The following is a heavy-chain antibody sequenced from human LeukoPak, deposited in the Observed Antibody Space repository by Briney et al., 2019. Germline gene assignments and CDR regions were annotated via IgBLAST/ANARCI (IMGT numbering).Heavy chain of an antibody. CDR1: GFTFSSYE. CDR3: ARSLHGDYVFDY. J-gene: IGHJ4*02. D-gene: IGHD4-17*01. Sequence: GGSLRLSCAASGFTFSSYEMNWVRQAPGKGLEWVSSISSSSSYIYYADSVKGRFTISRDNAKNSLYLQMNSLRAEDTAVYYCARSLHGDYVFDYWGQGTLVTVSS. V-gene: IGHV3-21*01. CDR2: ISSSSSYI.